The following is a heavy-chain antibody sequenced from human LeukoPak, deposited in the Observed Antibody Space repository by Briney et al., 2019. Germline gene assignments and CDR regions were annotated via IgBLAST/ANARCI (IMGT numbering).Heavy chain of an antibody. Sequence: GGSLRLSCAASGFTFDDYGMIWVRQAPGKGLEWVSGINWNGGSTGYADSMKGRFTISRDNAKNSLYLQMSSLTPEDTAVYYCARNYDVLTGYPYYSDHWGQGILVTVSS. V-gene: IGHV3-20*04. J-gene: IGHJ4*02. D-gene: IGHD3-9*01. CDR2: INWNGGST. CDR3: ARNYDVLTGYPYYSDH. CDR1: GFTFDDYG.